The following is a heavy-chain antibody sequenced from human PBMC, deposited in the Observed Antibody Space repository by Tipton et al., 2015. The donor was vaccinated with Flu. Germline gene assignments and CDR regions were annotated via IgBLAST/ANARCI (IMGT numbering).Heavy chain of an antibody. Sequence: SLRLSCAASGFTFSSYWMHWVRQAPGKGLVWVSRINSDGSSTSYADSVKGRFTISRDNAKNTLYLQMNSLRAEDTAVYYCASFPASYCSGGSCYYKDYWGQGTLVTVSS. CDR1: GFTFSSYW. CDR2: INSDGSST. J-gene: IGHJ4*02. CDR3: ASFPASYCSGGSCYYKDY. D-gene: IGHD2-15*01. V-gene: IGHV3-74*01.